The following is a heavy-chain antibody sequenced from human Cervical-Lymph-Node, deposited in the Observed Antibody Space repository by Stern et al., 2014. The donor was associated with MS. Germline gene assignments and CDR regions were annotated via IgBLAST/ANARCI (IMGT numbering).Heavy chain of an antibody. CDR2: IGSRGDIF. CDR3: VRAEGAKDDY. CDR1: GFTFSAYY. V-gene: IGHV3-11*01. J-gene: IGHJ4*02. D-gene: IGHD4/OR15-4a*01. Sequence: VKLVASGGGLVKPGESLRLSCQASGFTFSAYYMSWIRQAPGQGLEWISFIGSRGDIFYYAESLWGRFTISRDNAKNSLYLQLNSLRAEDTAVYYCVRAEGAKDDYWGQGTLVTVSS.